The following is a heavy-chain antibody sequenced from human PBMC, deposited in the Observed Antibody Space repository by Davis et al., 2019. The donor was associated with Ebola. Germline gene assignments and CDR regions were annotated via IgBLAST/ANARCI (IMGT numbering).Heavy chain of an antibody. Sequence: ESLKISCAASGFTFSNAWMSWIRQPPGKGLEWIGYIYYSGSTNYNPSLKSRVTISVDTSKNQFSLQLNSVTPEDTAVYYCARDADPPGIAAAVRSFDYWGQGTLVTVSS. V-gene: IGHV4-59*12. CDR3: ARDADPPGIAAAVRSFDY. CDR2: IYYSGST. D-gene: IGHD6-13*01. J-gene: IGHJ4*02. CDR1: GFTFSNAW.